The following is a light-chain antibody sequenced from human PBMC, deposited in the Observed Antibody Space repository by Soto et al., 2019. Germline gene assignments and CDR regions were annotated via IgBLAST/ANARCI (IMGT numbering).Light chain of an antibody. CDR2: DVS. CDR1: SSDVGGYNY. Sequence: QSALTQPASVSGSPGQSITISCTGTSSDVGGYNYVSWYQQHPGKAPKLMIYDVSNRPSGVSNRFSGSKSGNTASLTISGLQAEDAADYYCSSYTSSGVVFGGGTKLTVL. J-gene: IGLJ2*01. CDR3: SSYTSSGVV. V-gene: IGLV2-14*01.